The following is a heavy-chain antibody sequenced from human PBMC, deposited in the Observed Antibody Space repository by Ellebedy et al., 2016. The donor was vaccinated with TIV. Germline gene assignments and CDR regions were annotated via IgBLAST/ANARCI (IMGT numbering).Heavy chain of an antibody. CDR2: INPDSGNT. J-gene: IGHJ5*02. CDR3: ARIHYYDRSGSPNWFDP. D-gene: IGHD3-22*01. CDR1: GYTFTNYD. V-gene: IGHV1-8*01. Sequence: ASVKVSCXASGYTFTNYDINWVRQATGQGLEWMGWINPDSGNTGYAQKFQGRVTMTSNTSISTAYMELSSLTSEDTAVYFCARIHYYDRSGSPNWFDPWGQGTLVTVSS.